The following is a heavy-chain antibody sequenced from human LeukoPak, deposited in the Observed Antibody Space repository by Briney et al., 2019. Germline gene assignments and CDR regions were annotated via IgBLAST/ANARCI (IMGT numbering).Heavy chain of an antibody. CDR3: AKDSGSGYDHPAS. CDR2: ISGSGGST. J-gene: IGHJ4*02. V-gene: IGHV3-23*01. Sequence: GGSLRLSCAASGFTFSSYAMSWVRQAPGKGLEWVSAISGSGGSTYYADSVKGRFTISRDNSKNTLYLQMNSLRAEDTALYYCAKDSGSGYDHPASWGQGTLVTVSS. CDR1: GFTFSSYA. D-gene: IGHD5-12*01.